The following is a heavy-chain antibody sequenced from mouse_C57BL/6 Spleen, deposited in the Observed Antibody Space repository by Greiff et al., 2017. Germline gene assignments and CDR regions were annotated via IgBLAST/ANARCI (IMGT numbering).Heavy chain of an antibody. J-gene: IGHJ3*01. CDR3: ARHEGGGFAY. CDR2: ISGGGGNT. CDR1: GFTFSSYT. V-gene: IGHV5-9*01. Sequence: DVKLVESGGGLVKPGGSLKLSCAASGFTFSSYTMSWVRQTPEKRLEWVATISGGGGNTYYPDSVKGRFTISRDNAKNTLYLQMGSLRSEDTALYYCARHEGGGFAYWGQGTLVTVSA.